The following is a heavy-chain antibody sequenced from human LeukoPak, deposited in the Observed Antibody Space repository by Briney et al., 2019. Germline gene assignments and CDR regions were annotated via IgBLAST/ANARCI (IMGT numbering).Heavy chain of an antibody. CDR2: IYYSGST. CDR1: GGSISSYY. J-gene: IGHJ4*02. D-gene: IGHD3-10*01. CDR3: ARSGSDLREVLWFVY. Sequence: SETLCLTCPVSGGSISSYYWRWIRQPPGKGLEWIGYIYYSGSTNYNPSLKSRVTISVDTSKNQFSLKLSSVTAADTAVYYCARSGSDLREVLWFVYWGQGTLVTVSS. V-gene: IGHV4-59*01.